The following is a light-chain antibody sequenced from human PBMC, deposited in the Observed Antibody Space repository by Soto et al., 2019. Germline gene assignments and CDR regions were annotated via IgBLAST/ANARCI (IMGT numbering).Light chain of an antibody. CDR2: AAS. Sequence: DIQLTQSPSFLSASVGDRVTITCRASQDISSYLGWYQQKPGRAPKVLIYAASTLQSGVPSRFSGSGSGTEFTLTISSLQPEDFATYYCQQSYSTPHTFGQGTKLEIK. V-gene: IGKV1-9*01. CDR3: QQSYSTPHT. J-gene: IGKJ2*01. CDR1: QDISSY.